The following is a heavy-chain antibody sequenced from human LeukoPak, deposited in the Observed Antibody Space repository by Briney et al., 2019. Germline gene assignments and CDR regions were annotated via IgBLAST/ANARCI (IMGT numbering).Heavy chain of an antibody. D-gene: IGHD2-15*01. CDR3: AKGGYCSGGSCPLYYYYMDV. CDR2: ISGSGGST. V-gene: IGHV3-23*01. CDR1: GFTLSSYA. Sequence: GGSLRLSCAASGFTLSSYAMSWVRQAPGKGLEWVSAISGSGGSTYYADSVKGRFTISRDNSKNTLYLQMNSLRAEDTAVYYCAKGGYCSGGSCPLYYYYMDVWGKGTTVTVSS. J-gene: IGHJ6*03.